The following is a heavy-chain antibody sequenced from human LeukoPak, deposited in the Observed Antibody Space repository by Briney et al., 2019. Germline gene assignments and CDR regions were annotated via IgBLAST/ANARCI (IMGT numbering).Heavy chain of an antibody. D-gene: IGHD3-10*01. CDR3: ARKVGYYGSGSYYGL. CDR1: GGSFSGYY. J-gene: IGHJ4*02. V-gene: IGHV4-34*01. CDR2: INQSGST. Sequence: SETLSLTCAVYGGSFSGYYWSWLRQPPGKGREWIVEINQSGSTNYNPSRKSRVTISVDTSNNQYSLKLSYMTAANTAVYYCARKVGYYGSGSYYGLWGQGTLVTVSS.